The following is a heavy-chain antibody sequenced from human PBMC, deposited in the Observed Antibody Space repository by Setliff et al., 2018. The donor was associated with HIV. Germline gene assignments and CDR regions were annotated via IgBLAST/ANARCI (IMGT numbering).Heavy chain of an antibody. V-gene: IGHV3-30*18. CDR2: ISYDGDNK. Sequence: GGSLRLSCAASGFTFYSYTMHWVRQAPGKGLEWLTLISYDGDNKRYADSVKGRFTISRDNSKDTLYLQLNSLRPADTAIYYCAKPLYDSSGYYLNWYFDLWGRGTLVTVSS. CDR3: AKPLYDSSGYYLNWYFDL. CDR1: GFTFYSYT. J-gene: IGHJ2*01. D-gene: IGHD3-22*01.